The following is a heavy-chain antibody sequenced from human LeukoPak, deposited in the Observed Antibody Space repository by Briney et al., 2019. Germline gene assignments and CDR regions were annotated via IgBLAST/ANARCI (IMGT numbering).Heavy chain of an antibody. CDR2: IYYSGST. J-gene: IGHJ4*02. Sequence: PSETLSLTCTVSGGSISSSSYYWGWIRQPPGKGLEWIGSIYYSGSTYCNPSLKSRVTISVDTSKNQFSLKLSSVTAADTAVYYCARQAGETVDYWGQGTLVTVSS. CDR1: GGSISSSSYY. CDR3: ARQAGETVDY. D-gene: IGHD3-16*01. V-gene: IGHV4-39*01.